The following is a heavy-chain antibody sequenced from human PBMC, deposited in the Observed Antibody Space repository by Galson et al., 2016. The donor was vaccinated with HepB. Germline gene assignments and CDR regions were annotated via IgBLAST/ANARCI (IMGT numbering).Heavy chain of an antibody. D-gene: IGHD5-12*01. Sequence: SVKVSCKASGYSFTSYAVNWVRQAPGQGLEWMGWINTNTGNPTYAQGFTGRFVFSLDTSVSTAYLQISSLKADDSAMYYCARESGSLDVWGQGTTVTVSS. CDR2: INTNTGNP. V-gene: IGHV7-4-1*02. J-gene: IGHJ6*02. CDR1: GYSFTSYA. CDR3: ARESGSLDV.